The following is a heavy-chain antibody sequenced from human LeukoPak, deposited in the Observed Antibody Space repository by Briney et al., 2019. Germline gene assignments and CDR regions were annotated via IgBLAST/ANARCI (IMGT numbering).Heavy chain of an antibody. CDR1: GFTFSSYA. D-gene: IGHD5-18*01. Sequence: PGRSLRLSCAASGFTFSSYAMHWVRQAPGKGLEWVAVISYDGSNKYYADSVKGRFTISRDNSKNTLYLQMNSLRAEDTAVYYCARDFIYSSGAFDIWGQGTMVTVSS. CDR3: ARDFIYSSGAFDI. V-gene: IGHV3-30-3*01. J-gene: IGHJ3*02. CDR2: ISYDGSNK.